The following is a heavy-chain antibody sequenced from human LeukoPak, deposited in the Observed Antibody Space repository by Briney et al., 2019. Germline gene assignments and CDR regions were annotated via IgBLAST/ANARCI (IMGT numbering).Heavy chain of an antibody. J-gene: IGHJ4*02. CDR1: GGSISSYY. CDR3: ARRSGAAGWGLIDY. CDR2: IYYSGST. D-gene: IGHD7-27*01. Sequence: SETLSLTCTVSGGSISSYYWSWIRQPPGKGLEWIGYIYYSGSTNYNPSLKSRVTISVDTSKNQFSLKLSSVTAADTAVYYCARRSGAAGWGLIDYWGQGTLVTVSS. V-gene: IGHV4-59*12.